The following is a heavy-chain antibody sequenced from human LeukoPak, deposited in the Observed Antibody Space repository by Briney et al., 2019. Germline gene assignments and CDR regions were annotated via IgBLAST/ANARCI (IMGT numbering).Heavy chain of an antibody. V-gene: IGHV4-34*01. Sequence: SETLSLTCAVYGGSFSGYYWSWIRQPPGKGLEWIGEINHSGSTNYNPSLKSRVTISVDTSKNQFSLKLSSVTAADTAVYYRARVHVVVPAAMFYYYYYYMDVWGKGTTVTVSS. D-gene: IGHD2-2*01. CDR3: ARVHVVVPAAMFYYYYYYMDV. J-gene: IGHJ6*03. CDR2: INHSGST. CDR1: GGSFSGYY.